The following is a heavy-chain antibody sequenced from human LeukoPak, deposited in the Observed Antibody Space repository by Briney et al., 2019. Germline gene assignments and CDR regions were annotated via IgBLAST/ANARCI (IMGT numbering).Heavy chain of an antibody. CDR1: GFTFSSYW. D-gene: IGHD6-13*01. Sequence: GGSLRLSCEASGFTFSSYWMSWVRQAPGKGLEWVANIKTDGSEKYYVDSVKGRFTISRDNAKNSLYLQMNSLRAEDTAVYYCAKGIAETQTADDAFDIWGQGTMVTVSS. CDR2: IKTDGSEK. CDR3: AKGIAETQTADDAFDI. V-gene: IGHV3-7*03. J-gene: IGHJ3*02.